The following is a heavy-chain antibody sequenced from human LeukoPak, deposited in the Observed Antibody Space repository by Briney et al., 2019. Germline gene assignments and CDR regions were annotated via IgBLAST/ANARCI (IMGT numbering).Heavy chain of an antibody. J-gene: IGHJ6*02. V-gene: IGHV3-23*01. Sequence: PGGSLRLSCAASGFTFSNYAMTWVRQDPGKGLEWVSVISGNGTNTDYADSVKGRFTISRDNSENTLYLQMNSLRAEDTAVYYWAKNLYCSSTSCYFSDNFYYYAMDVWGQGTTVTVSS. CDR3: AKNLYCSSTSCYFSDNFYYYAMDV. CDR1: GFTFSNYA. D-gene: IGHD2-2*01. CDR2: ISGNGTNT.